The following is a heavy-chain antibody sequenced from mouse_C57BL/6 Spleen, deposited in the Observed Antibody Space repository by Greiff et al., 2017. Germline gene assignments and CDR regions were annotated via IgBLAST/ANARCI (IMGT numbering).Heavy chain of an antibody. J-gene: IGHJ4*01. CDR3: ARYAYGSSYNYAMDY. CDR1: GYTFTSYT. Sequence: VQLQQSGAELARPGASVKMSCKASGYTFTSYTMHWVKQRPGQGLEWIGYINPSSGYTKYNQKFKDKATLTADKSSSTAYMQLSSLTSEDSAVYYCARYAYGSSYNYAMDYWGQGTSVTVSA. CDR2: INPSSGYT. D-gene: IGHD1-1*01. V-gene: IGHV1-4*01.